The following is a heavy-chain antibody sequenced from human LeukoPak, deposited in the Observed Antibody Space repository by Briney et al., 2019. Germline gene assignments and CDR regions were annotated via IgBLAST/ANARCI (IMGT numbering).Heavy chain of an antibody. D-gene: IGHD6-19*01. CDR1: GFTFSSHA. Sequence: QAGGSLRLSCAASGFTFSSHAMSWVRQAPGKGLEWVSATSGSGGSTYYADSVKGRFAISRDNSKNTLYLQMNSLRAEDTAVYYCAKSSGGWYSDYWGQGTLVTVSS. V-gene: IGHV3-23*01. CDR3: AKSSGGWYSDY. J-gene: IGHJ4*02. CDR2: TSGSGGST.